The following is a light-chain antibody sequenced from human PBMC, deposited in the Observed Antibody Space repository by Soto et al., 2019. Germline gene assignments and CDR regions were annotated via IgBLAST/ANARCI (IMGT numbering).Light chain of an antibody. CDR2: GAS. CDR3: QQYNNWPWT. J-gene: IGKJ1*01. Sequence: IVMTQSPATLSVSPWLRSTLSFIASHSVSTNLAWYQQKPGQTPRLRIYGASTRATGIPARFSGSGSGTEFTLTISSLQSEDFAVYYCQQYNNWPWTFGQGTKVDIK. V-gene: IGKV3-15*01. CDR1: HSVSTN.